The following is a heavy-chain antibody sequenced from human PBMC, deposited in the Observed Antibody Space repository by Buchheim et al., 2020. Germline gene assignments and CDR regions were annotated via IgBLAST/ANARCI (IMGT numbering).Heavy chain of an antibody. D-gene: IGHD1-26*01. CDR1: GFIFSTYD. Sequence: EVQLLESGGGLVQPGGSLRLSCAASGFIFSTYDMSWVRQAPGKGLEWVSAISPGGVSTYYSDSVRGRFTISRDNSKNTLYLQMDSLRVEDTAIYYCARRVWEYSGSYWNWYFDLWGRGTL. V-gene: IGHV3-23*01. J-gene: IGHJ2*01. CDR3: ARRVWEYSGSYWNWYFDL. CDR2: ISPGGVST.